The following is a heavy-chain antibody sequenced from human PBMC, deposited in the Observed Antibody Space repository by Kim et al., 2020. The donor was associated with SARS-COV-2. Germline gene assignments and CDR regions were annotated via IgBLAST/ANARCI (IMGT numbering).Heavy chain of an antibody. CDR3: ASGIFGGQYRDY. CDR1: GFTFSSYW. Sequence: GGSLRLSCAASGFTFSSYWMTWVRQAPGKGLEWVANIKQDGSDKYYVDSVKGRFTISRDNAKSSLYLNMSRLRAEDTAVYYCASGIFGGQYRDYWGQGT. D-gene: IGHD3-3*01. J-gene: IGHJ4*02. CDR2: IKQDGSDK. V-gene: IGHV3-7*03.